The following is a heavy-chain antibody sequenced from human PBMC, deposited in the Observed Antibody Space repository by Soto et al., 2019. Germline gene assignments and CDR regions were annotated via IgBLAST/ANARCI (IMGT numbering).Heavy chain of an antibody. CDR3: ASDKQLADGAPDY. CDR2: IYSGGST. V-gene: IGHV3-53*04. J-gene: IGHJ4*02. D-gene: IGHD6-13*01. Sequence: GGSLRLSCAASGFTVSSNYMSWVRQAPGKGLEWVSVIYSGGSTYYADSVKGRFTISRNNFKNTLYLQRNSLRAEDTAVYYCASDKQLADGAPDYWGQGTLVTVSS. CDR1: GFTVSSNY.